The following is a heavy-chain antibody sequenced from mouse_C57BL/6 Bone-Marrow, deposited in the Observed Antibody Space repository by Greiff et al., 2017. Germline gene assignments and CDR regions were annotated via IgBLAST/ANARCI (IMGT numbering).Heavy chain of an antibody. CDR2: INPSSGCT. Sequence: VQLQQSGAELARPGASVKMSCKASGYTFTSYTMHWVKQRPGQGLEWIGYINPSSGCTKYNQKFKGKATLTADKSSSTAYMQLSSLTSEDSAVXYCALSLYYFDYWGQGTTLTVSS. CDR3: ALSLYYFDY. J-gene: IGHJ2*01. CDR1: GYTFTSYT. V-gene: IGHV1-4*01.